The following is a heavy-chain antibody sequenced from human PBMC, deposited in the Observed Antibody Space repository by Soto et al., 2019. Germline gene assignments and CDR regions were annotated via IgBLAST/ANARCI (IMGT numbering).Heavy chain of an antibody. CDR1: GFIVTSNY. CDR2: IYSDGRT. V-gene: IGHV3-53*01. CDR3: VRGYGYT. J-gene: IGHJ5*02. Sequence: GGSLRLSCAASGFIVTSNYMSWVRQAPGKGLEWVSVIYSDGRTYYADSVKGRFTISRDKFKNTLSLQMNSLRAEDTAIYYCVRGYGYTWGQGTLVTVSS. D-gene: IGHD6-25*01.